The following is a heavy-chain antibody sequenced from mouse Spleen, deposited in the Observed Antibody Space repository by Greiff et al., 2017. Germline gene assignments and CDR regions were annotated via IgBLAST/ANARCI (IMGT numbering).Heavy chain of an antibody. Sequence: EVKLMESGPGLVKPSQSLSLTCSVTGYSITSGYYWKWIRQFPGNKLEWMGYISYDGSNNYNPSLKNRISITRDTSKNQFFLKLNSVTTEDTATYYCARSITTGFAYWGQGTLVTVSA. J-gene: IGHJ3*01. V-gene: IGHV3-6*01. CDR1: GYSITSGYY. CDR2: ISYDGSN. D-gene: IGHD1-2*01. CDR3: ARSITTGFAY.